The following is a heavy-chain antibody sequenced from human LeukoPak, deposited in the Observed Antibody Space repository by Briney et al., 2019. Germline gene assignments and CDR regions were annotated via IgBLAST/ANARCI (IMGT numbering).Heavy chain of an antibody. CDR3: ARDHDSDYGGRYFQH. CDR2: TDSDGIST. V-gene: IGHV3-74*01. D-gene: IGHD4-23*01. CDR1: GFTFSSYW. J-gene: IGHJ1*01. Sequence: GGSLRLSCAASGFTFSSYWMHWVRQVPGKGLVWVSRTDSDGISTTYADSVKGRFTISRDNAKNTLYLQMSGLRADDTAVYFCARDHDSDYGGRYFQHWGQGSLVTVSS.